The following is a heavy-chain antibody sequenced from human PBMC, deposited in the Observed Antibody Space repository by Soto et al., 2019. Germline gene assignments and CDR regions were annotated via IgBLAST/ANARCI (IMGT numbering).Heavy chain of an antibody. CDR1: GFTFSSDS. D-gene: IGHD6-6*01. CDR2: ISGSSSTI. V-gene: IGHV3-48*02. CDR3: ARSARPDFYYMDV. J-gene: IGHJ6*03. Sequence: PGGTLRLSCSASGFTFSSDSINWVRQAPGRGLEWVSYISGSSSTISYADSVTGRFTISRDNAKTSLYLQMNSLRDEDTAVYYCARSARPDFYYMDVWGKGTTVTVSS.